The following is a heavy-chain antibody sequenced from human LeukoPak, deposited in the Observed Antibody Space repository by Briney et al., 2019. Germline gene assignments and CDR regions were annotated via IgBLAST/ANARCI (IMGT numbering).Heavy chain of an antibody. J-gene: IGHJ4*02. CDR1: GYTLTSYA. V-gene: IGHV7-4-1*02. CDR3: ARGVPIAAAGTDFDY. Sequence: ASVKVSCKASGYTLTSYAMNWVRQAPGQGLEWMGWINTNTGNPTYAQGFTGRFVFSLDTSVSTAYLQISSLKAEDTAMYYCARGVPIAAAGTDFDYWGQGTLVTVSS. CDR2: INTNTGNP. D-gene: IGHD6-13*01.